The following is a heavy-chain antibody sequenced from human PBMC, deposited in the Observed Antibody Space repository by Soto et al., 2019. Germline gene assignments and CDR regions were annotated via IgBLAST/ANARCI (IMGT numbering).Heavy chain of an antibody. CDR3: ARESGGATATLDYYYFYMDV. CDR2: INPNGGVT. CDR1: GYTFNDYY. V-gene: IGHV1-2*04. Sequence: QVPLVQSGAEVKKPGASVTVSCRSSGYTFNDYYIHWVRQAPGQGLEWMGWINPNGGVTKYAQKFQGWVSMTRDTSIRTVYMQLSRLRSDDTAVYYCARESGGATATLDYYYFYMDVWGTGTTVTVSS. D-gene: IGHD5-12*01. J-gene: IGHJ6*03.